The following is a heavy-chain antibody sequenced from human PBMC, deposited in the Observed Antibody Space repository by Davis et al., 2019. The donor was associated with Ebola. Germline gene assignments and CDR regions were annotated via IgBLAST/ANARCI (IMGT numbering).Heavy chain of an antibody. CDR3: TLTVGSFDY. Sequence: GGSLRLSCAASGFTFSGSAMHWVRQASGKGLEWVARIRSKANSYATAYAASVKGRFTISRDDSKNTAYLQMNSLKTEDTAVYYCTLTVGSFDYWGQGTLVTVSS. J-gene: IGHJ4*02. V-gene: IGHV3-73*01. CDR2: IRSKANSYAT. D-gene: IGHD1-20*01. CDR1: GFTFSGSA.